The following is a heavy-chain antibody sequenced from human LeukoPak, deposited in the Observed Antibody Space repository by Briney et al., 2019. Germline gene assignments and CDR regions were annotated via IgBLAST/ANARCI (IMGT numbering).Heavy chain of an antibody. Sequence: ASVKLSCTVSGGTFNNNAISWVRQAPGLGLEWMGGIIPMLGVTDYAQKFQGRVTITADESTSTAYMELSSLRSEDTAVYYCARESSGTYRSYFYYMDVWGKGTTVTISS. J-gene: IGHJ6*03. CDR3: ARESSGTYRSYFYYMDV. CDR1: GGTFNNNA. V-gene: IGHV1-69*13. D-gene: IGHD3-10*01. CDR2: IIPMLGVT.